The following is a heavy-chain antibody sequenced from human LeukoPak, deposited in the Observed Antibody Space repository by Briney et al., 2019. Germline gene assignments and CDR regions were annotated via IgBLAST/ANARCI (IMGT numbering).Heavy chain of an antibody. J-gene: IGHJ4*02. D-gene: IGHD3-22*01. CDR3: ARDDATAGIGCDY. Sequence: ASVKASCKASGYTFTGYYMHWVRQAPGQGLEWMGWINPNSGGTNYAQKFQGRVTMTRDTSISTAYMELSRLRSDDTAVYYCARDDATAGIGCDYWGQGTLVTVSS. CDR1: GYTFTGYY. CDR2: INPNSGGT. V-gene: IGHV1-2*02.